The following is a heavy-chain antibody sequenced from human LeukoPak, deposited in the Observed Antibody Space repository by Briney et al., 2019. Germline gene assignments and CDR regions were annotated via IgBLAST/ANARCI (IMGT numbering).Heavy chain of an antibody. V-gene: IGHV1-69*05. J-gene: IGHJ4*02. D-gene: IGHD4-17*01. Sequence: GSSVKVSCKASGGTFSSYAISWVRQAPGQGLEWMGGMIPIFGTANYAQKFQGRVTITTDESTSTAYMELSSLRSEDTAVYYCARVGDYRGGYYFDYWGQGTLVTVSS. CDR2: MIPIFGTA. CDR3: ARVGDYRGGYYFDY. CDR1: GGTFSSYA.